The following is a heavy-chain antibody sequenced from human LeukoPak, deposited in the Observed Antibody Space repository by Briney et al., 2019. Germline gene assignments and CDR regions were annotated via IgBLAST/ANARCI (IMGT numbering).Heavy chain of an antibody. CDR2: IYNSGST. CDR1: GGSISSYY. V-gene: IGHV4-59*01. Sequence: SETLSLTCTVSGGSISSYYWSWIRQPPGKGLEWIGYIYNSGSTNYNPSLKSRVTMSVDTSKNQFPLKLSSVTAADTAVYYCARQLAAAGSLDYWGQGTLVTVSS. CDR3: ARQLAAAGSLDY. D-gene: IGHD6-13*01. J-gene: IGHJ4*02.